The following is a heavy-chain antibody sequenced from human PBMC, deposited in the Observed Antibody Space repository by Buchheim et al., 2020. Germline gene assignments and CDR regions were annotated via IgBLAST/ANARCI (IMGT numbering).Heavy chain of an antibody. CDR2: IYPGDSDT. CDR3: ARHSHSGIAARRLGVSN. J-gene: IGHJ4*02. D-gene: IGHD6-6*01. V-gene: IGHV5-51*01. CDR1: GYSFTTYW. Sequence: EVQLVQSGAEVKKSGESLKISCKGSGYSFTTYWIGWVRQMPGKGLEWMGIIYPGDSDTRYSPSFQGQDTISADKSITTAYPQWSSLNASDTALYYCARHSHSGIAARRLGVSNWGQGTL.